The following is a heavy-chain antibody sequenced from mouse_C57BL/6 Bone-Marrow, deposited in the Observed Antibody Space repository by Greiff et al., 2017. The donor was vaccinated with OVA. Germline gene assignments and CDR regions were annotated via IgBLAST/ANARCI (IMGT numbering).Heavy chain of an antibody. CDR2: ISDGGSYT. J-gene: IGHJ2*01. CDR3: ARGEGNWDPPYY. V-gene: IGHV5-4*01. Sequence: EVHLVESGGGLVKPGGSLKLSCAASGFTFSSYAMSWVRQTPEKRLEWVATISDGGSYTYYPDNVKGRFTISRDNAKNNLYLQMSHLKSEDTAMYYCARGEGNWDPPYYWGQGTTLTVSS. D-gene: IGHD4-1*01. CDR1: GFTFSSYA.